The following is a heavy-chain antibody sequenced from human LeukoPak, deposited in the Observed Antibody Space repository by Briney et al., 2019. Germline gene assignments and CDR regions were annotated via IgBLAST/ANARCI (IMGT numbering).Heavy chain of an antibody. CDR2: IEQDGSKK. V-gene: IGHV3-7*04. D-gene: IGHD5-24*01. CDR1: GFPFSSYW. CDR3: TRVGYIDEGIDY. J-gene: IGHJ4*02. Sequence: GGSLRLSCVASGFPFSSYWMTWVRQAPGKGLEWVANIEQDGSKKSYVDSVKGRFAISRDNAKNSLYLQMNSLRAEDTAIYYCTRVGYIDEGIDYWGQGTLVTVSS.